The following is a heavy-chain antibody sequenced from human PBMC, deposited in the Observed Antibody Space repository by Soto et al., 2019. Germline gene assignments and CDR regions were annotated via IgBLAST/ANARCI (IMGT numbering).Heavy chain of an antibody. Sequence: SETLSLTCTVPGGSISSSSYYWGWIRQPPGKGLEWIGSIYYSGSTYYNPSLKSRVTISVDTSKNQFSLKLSSVTAADTAVYYCARSDQDKYYDFWSGYSELYYFDYWGQGTLVTVSS. CDR3: ARSDQDKYYDFWSGYSELYYFDY. CDR2: IYYSGST. V-gene: IGHV4-39*01. J-gene: IGHJ4*02. CDR1: GGSISSSSYY. D-gene: IGHD3-3*01.